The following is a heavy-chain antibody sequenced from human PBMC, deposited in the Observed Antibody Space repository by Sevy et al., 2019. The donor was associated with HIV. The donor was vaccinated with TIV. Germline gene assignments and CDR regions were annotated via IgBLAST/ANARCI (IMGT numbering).Heavy chain of an antibody. CDR3: AKEDQSGSSGYYGPFDY. CDR2: ISGSGGST. CDR1: GLTFSSYA. D-gene: IGHD3-22*01. J-gene: IGHJ4*02. V-gene: IGHV3-23*01. Sequence: GGSLRISCAASGLTFSSYAMSWVRQAPGKGLEWVSAISGSGGSTYYADSVKGRFTISRDNSKNTLYLQMNSLRAEDTAVYYCAKEDQSGSSGYYGPFDYWGQGTLVTVSS.